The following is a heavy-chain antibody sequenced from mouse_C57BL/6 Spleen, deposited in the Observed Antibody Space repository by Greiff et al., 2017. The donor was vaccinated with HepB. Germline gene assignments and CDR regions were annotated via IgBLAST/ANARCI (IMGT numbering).Heavy chain of an antibody. CDR2: ISNGGGST. CDR1: GFTFSDYY. J-gene: IGHJ4*01. D-gene: IGHD2-3*01. Sequence: EVQLVESGGGLVQPGGSLKLSCAASGFTFSDYYMYWVRQTPEKRLEWVAYISNGGGSTYYPDTVKGRFTISRDNAKNTLYLQMSRLKSEDTAMYYCARHDGYSYAMDYWGQGTSVTVSS. V-gene: IGHV5-12*01. CDR3: ARHDGYSYAMDY.